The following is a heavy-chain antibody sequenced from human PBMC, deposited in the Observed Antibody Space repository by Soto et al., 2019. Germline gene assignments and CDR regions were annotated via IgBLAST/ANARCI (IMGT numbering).Heavy chain of an antibody. CDR3: AKTPLAPTGTTTHFDY. Sequence: GGSLRLSCAASGFTFSSYGMSWVRQAPGKGLEWVSAISGSGGTTYNADSVKGRFTISRDNSKNTLYLQMNSLRADDTAVYYCAKTPLAPTGTTTHFDYWGQGTLVTVSS. V-gene: IGHV3-23*01. CDR2: ISGSGGTT. D-gene: IGHD1-1*01. J-gene: IGHJ4*02. CDR1: GFTFSSYG.